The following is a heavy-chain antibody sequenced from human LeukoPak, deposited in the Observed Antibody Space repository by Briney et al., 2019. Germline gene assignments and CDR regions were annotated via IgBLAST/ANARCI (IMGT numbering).Heavy chain of an antibody. CDR2: IGTAGDT. D-gene: IGHD3-10*01. V-gene: IGHV3-13*01. CDR3: ARDPTRGSVFRYFDL. CDR1: GFAFSSYD. J-gene: IGHJ2*01. Sequence: GGSLRLSCAASGFAFSSYDMHWVRQVTGKGLEWVSGIGTAGDTYYIASVKGRFTTSRENAKNSLYLQMNSLRAGDTAVYYCARDPTRGSVFRYFDLWGRGTLVTVSS.